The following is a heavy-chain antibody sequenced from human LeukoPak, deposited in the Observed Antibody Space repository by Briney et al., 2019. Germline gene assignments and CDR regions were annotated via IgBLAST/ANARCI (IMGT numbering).Heavy chain of an antibody. CDR3: ASPRSGYRYTFDY. CDR2: ISTSGST. CDR1: AASISNYY. Sequence: SETLSLTCAVSAASISNYYWSWIRQAPGKGLEWIGYISTSGSTNYNPTLKSRVSISLDTSKNRFSLNLNFVTAADTAVYYCASPRSGYRYTFDYWGQGALVTVSS. J-gene: IGHJ4*02. D-gene: IGHD3-22*01. V-gene: IGHV4-4*09.